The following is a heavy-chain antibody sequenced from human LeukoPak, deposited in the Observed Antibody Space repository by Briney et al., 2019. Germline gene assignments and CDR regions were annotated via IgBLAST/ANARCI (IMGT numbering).Heavy chain of an antibody. CDR2: IRYDGSNK. D-gene: IGHD2-21*01. Sequence: GGSLRLSCAASGFTFSSYWMIWVRQAPGKGLEWVAFIRYDGSNKYYADSVKGRFTISRDNSKNTLYLQMNSLRAEDTAVYYCARGGSIYYYYYYYMDVWGKGTTVTVSS. CDR3: ARGGSIYYYYYYYMDV. CDR1: GFTFSSYW. V-gene: IGHV3-30*02. J-gene: IGHJ6*03.